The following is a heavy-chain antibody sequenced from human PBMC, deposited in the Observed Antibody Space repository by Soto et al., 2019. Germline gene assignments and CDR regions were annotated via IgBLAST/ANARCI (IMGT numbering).Heavy chain of an antibody. V-gene: IGHV4-59*01. D-gene: IGHD2-15*01. J-gene: IGHJ6*03. CDR2: IYYSGST. Sequence: TSETLSLTCTVSGGSISSYYWSWIRQPPGKGLEWIGYIYYSGSTNYNPSLKSRVTISVDTSKNQFSLKLSSVTAADTAVYYCARTLGYCSGGSCRRYYYMDVWGKGTTVTVSS. CDR1: GGSISSYY. CDR3: ARTLGYCSGGSCRRYYYMDV.